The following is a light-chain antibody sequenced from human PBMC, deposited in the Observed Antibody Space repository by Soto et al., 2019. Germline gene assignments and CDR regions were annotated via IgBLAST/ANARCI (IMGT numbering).Light chain of an antibody. CDR1: QAVGNAY. V-gene: IGKV3-20*01. CDR2: GAS. Sequence: EIVLTQSPGTLSSSPGERATLSCRASQAVGNAYLAWYQHKPGQVPRLLIHGASNRATGIPDRFSGGGSGTDFPLTINRLEPEDFAVYYCQQFGSSPYTFGQGTRLEIK. CDR3: QQFGSSPYT. J-gene: IGKJ2*01.